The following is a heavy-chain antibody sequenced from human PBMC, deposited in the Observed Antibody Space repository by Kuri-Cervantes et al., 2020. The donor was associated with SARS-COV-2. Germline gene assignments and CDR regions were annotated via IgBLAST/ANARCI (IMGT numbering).Heavy chain of an antibody. CDR2: INPNSGGT. CDR3: AREAPYSSSWWDY. Sequence: ASVKVSCKASGYTFIDYYMHWVRQAPGQGLEWMGWINPNSGGTNYAQKFQGRVTMTRDTSISTAYMELSRLRSDDTAVYYCAREAPYSSSWWDYWGQGTLVTVSS. D-gene: IGHD6-13*01. J-gene: IGHJ4*02. V-gene: IGHV1-2*02. CDR1: GYTFIDYY.